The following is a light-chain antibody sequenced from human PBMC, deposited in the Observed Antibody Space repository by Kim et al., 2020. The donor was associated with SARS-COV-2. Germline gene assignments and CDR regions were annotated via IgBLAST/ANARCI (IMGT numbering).Light chain of an antibody. Sequence: GQWLTISCTGSNSDIGGYNYFSWYQQHPGKAPKLIIYDVTKRPSGVSDRFSGSKSGNTASLIISGLQADDEADYYCSSYTSSKTWVFGGGTQLTVL. V-gene: IGLV2-14*03. CDR2: DVT. CDR3: SSYTSSKTWV. CDR1: NSDIGGYNY. J-gene: IGLJ3*02.